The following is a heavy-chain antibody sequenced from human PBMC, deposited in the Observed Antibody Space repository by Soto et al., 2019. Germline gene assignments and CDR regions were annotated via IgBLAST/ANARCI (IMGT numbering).Heavy chain of an antibody. CDR2: VYTPDYT. J-gene: IGHJ4*02. CDR1: GASIRNYY. D-gene: IGHD2-21*01. Sequence: SETLSLTCSVSGASIRNYYWHWVRQLPGKGLGWIGYVYTPDYTRYNSSLKSRVTISVDTSKNQFSLKLSPVTAADTAVYYCARDKHGYFDYWGQGTLVTVSS. V-gene: IGHV4-59*01. CDR3: ARDKHGYFDY.